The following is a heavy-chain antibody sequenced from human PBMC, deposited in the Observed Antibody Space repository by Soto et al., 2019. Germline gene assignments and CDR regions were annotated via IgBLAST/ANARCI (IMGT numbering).Heavy chain of an antibody. J-gene: IGHJ6*02. CDR2: INAGNGNT. Sequence: GASVKVSCKASGYTFTSYAMHWVRQAPGQRLEWMGWINAGNGNTKYSQKFQGRVTITRDTSASTAYMELSSLRSEDTAVYYCARWGGYSYDDYYYYGMDVWGQGTTVTVSS. CDR3: ARWGGYSYDDYYYYGMDV. CDR1: GYTFTSYA. D-gene: IGHD5-18*01. V-gene: IGHV1-3*01.